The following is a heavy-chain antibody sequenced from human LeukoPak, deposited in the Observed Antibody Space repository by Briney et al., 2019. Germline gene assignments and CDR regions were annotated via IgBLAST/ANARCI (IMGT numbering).Heavy chain of an antibody. CDR1: GGSISSSSYY. CDR2: IYYSGST. CDR3: ARPHGSGSYFDY. J-gene: IGHJ4*02. V-gene: IGHV4-39*01. Sequence: PSETLSLTCTVSGGSISSSSYYWGWIRQPPGKGLEWLGSIYYSGSTYYNPSLKSRVTISVDTPKNQFSLKLSSVTAADAAVYYCARPHGSGSYFDYWGQGTLVTASS. D-gene: IGHD3-10*01.